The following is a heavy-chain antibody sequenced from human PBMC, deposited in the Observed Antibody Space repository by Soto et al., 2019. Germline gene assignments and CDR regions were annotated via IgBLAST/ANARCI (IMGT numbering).Heavy chain of an antibody. D-gene: IGHD6-19*01. CDR1: GFTFSSYA. J-gene: IGHJ4*02. Sequence: EVQLLESGGGLVQPGGSLRLSCAASGFTFSSYAMNWVRQAPGKGLEWVSAISGSGGSTYYADSVKGRFTISRDNSKNTRYLQMNSLRAEDTAVYYCASRSSGWYVDYWGQGTLVTVSS. CDR2: ISGSGGST. V-gene: IGHV3-23*01. CDR3: ASRSSGWYVDY.